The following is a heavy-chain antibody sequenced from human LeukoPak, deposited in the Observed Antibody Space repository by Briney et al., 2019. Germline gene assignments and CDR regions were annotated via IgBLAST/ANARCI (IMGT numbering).Heavy chain of an antibody. J-gene: IGHJ5*02. CDR1: GGSFSGYY. Sequence: SETLSLTCAVYGGSFSGYYWSWIRQPPGKGLEWIGEINHSGSTNYNPSLKSRVTISVDTSKNQFSLKLSSVTAADTAVYYCAILNMAAARGWFDPWGQGTLVTVSS. D-gene: IGHD6-13*01. CDR3: AILNMAAARGWFDP. CDR2: INHSGST. V-gene: IGHV4-34*01.